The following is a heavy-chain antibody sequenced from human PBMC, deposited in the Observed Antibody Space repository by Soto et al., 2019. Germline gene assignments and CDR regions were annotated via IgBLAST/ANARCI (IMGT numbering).Heavy chain of an antibody. J-gene: IGHJ4*02. V-gene: IGHV1-58*01. D-gene: IGHD3-22*01. CDR3: AADKYDSIGDSRGFNY. CDR2: IVVGTGNT. CDR1: GLTCISSA. Sequence: ASVKFSCEASGLTCISSAVQWVRQARGQRLEWMGWIVVGTGNTSYAQQFQERVTISWDMSTSTVYMEMSGLKSGDTAVYYCAADKYDSIGDSRGFNYWGQGTLVTVSS.